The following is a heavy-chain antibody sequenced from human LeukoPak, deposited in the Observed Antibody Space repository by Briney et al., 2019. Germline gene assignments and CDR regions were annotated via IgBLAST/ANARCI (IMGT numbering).Heavy chain of an antibody. Sequence: SETLSLTCAVSGGSLSGYYWSWIRQPPGKGLEWIGEINDTGNTNYKPSLKSRITISVDTSKNQFSLKVSSVTAADTAVYYCARVPYCSGGSCNYYYYYAMDVWGQGTTVTVSS. V-gene: IGHV4-34*01. D-gene: IGHD2-15*01. J-gene: IGHJ6*02. CDR3: ARVPYCSGGSCNYYYYYAMDV. CDR1: GGSLSGYY. CDR2: INDTGNT.